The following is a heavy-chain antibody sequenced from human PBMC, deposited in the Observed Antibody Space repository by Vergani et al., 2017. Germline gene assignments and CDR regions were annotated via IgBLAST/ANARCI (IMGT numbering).Heavy chain of an antibody. CDR3: AKSPLYYYDSSGYWDYFDY. Sequence: EVQLLESGGGLVQPGGSLRLSCAASGFTFSSYAMSWVRQAPGKGLEWVSAISGSGGSTYYADSVKGRFTISRGNSKNTLYLQMNSLRAEDTAVYYCAKSPLYYYDSSGYWDYFDYWGQGTLVTVSS. V-gene: IGHV3-23*01. J-gene: IGHJ4*02. D-gene: IGHD3-22*01. CDR1: GFTFSSYA. CDR2: ISGSGGST.